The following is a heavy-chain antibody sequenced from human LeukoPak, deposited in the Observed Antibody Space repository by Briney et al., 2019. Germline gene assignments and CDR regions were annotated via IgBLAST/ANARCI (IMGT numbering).Heavy chain of an antibody. J-gene: IGHJ6*02. D-gene: IGHD6-13*01. V-gene: IGHV3-33*01. CDR2: IWSDGNNK. CDR1: GFTFSSYG. CDR3: ARSIGYGYGMDV. Sequence: GGSLRLSCAASGFTFSSYGMHWVRQAPGKGLEWVAVIWSDGNNKYYADSVKGRFTISRDNSKNTLYLQMNSLRAEDTAVYYCARSIGYGYGMDVWGQGTTVTVSS.